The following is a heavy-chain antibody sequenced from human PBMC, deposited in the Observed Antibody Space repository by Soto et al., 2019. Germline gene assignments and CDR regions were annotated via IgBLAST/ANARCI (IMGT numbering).Heavy chain of an antibody. Sequence: QVQLQESGPGLVKPSETLSLTCTVSGGSISSYYWSWIRQPPGKGLEWIGYIYYSGSTNYNPSLNSRVTISRDTSKNQFSLKLSSVTAADTAVYYCARTDGSGEDYYYGMDVWGQGTTVTVSS. CDR3: ARTDGSGEDYYYGMDV. CDR1: GGSISSYY. V-gene: IGHV4-59*01. J-gene: IGHJ6*02. CDR2: IYYSGST. D-gene: IGHD3-10*01.